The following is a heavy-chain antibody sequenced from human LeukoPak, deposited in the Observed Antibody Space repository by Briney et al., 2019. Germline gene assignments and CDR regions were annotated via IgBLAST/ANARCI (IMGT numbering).Heavy chain of an antibody. CDR1: GFTFSSYE. D-gene: IGHD3-9*01. Sequence: PGGSLRLPCAASGFTFSSYEMNWVRQAPGKGLEWVSYISSSGSTIYYADSVKGRFTISRDNAKSSLYLQMNSLRAEDTAVYYCARDAKNYDILTGYYTGVIFDYWGQGTLVTVSS. CDR2: ISSSGSTI. V-gene: IGHV3-48*03. J-gene: IGHJ4*02. CDR3: ARDAKNYDILTGYYTGVIFDY.